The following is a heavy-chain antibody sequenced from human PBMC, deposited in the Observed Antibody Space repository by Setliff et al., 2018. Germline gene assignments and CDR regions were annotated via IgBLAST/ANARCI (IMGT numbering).Heavy chain of an antibody. J-gene: IGHJ4*02. CDR3: AKDRYCGGGSCLKDFEY. V-gene: IGHV3-23*01. CDR1: GFTFSRYW. Sequence: GGSLRLSCAASGFTFSRYWMSWVRQAPGKGLEWVSSISGSGSSAYYADSVKGRFTISRDNPKNTLFLQMNSLRAEDTAVYYCAKDRYCGGGSCLKDFEYWGQGTLVTVSS. D-gene: IGHD2-15*01. CDR2: ISGSGSSA.